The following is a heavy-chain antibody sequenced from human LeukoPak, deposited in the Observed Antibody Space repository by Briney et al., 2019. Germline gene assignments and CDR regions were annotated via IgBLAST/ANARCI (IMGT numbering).Heavy chain of an antibody. CDR2: INHSGST. V-gene: IGHV4-34*01. D-gene: IGHD3-22*01. CDR3: AREGYYYDTNGYPAFDY. CDR1: GGSFSAYY. Sequence: SETLSLTCAVSGGSFSAYYWSWIRQPPGKGLEWIGEINHSGSTNYNPSLKSRVSISVDTSKNQFSLKLSSVTAADTAVYYCAREGYYYDTNGYPAFDYWGQGTLVTVSS. J-gene: IGHJ4*02.